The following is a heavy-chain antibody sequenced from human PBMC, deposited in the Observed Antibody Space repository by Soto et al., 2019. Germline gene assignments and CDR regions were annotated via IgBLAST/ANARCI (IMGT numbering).Heavy chain of an antibody. J-gene: IGHJ3*02. D-gene: IGHD3-9*01. CDR3: ASEDDYDILTGYDAFDI. V-gene: IGHV3-48*03. CDR1: GFTFSSYE. CDR2: ISSSGSTI. Sequence: GCLRLAGTASGFTFSSYEMNGVRQAPGKGLEWVSYISSSGSTIYYADSVKVRFTISRDNAKNSLYLQMNSLRAEDTAVYYCASEDDYDILTGYDAFDIWGQGTMVTV.